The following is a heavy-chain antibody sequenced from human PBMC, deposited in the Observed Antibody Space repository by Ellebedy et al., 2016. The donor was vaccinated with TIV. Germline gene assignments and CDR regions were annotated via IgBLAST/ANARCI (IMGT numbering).Heavy chain of an antibody. CDR1: GFTFSSHW. CDR3: AVGFSSGY. Sequence: GESLKISCTASGFTFSSHWMHWVRQAPGKGLVWVSRISSDGSYTSYADSVKGRFTISRDNAKNSLYLQMNSLRDEDTAVYYCAVGFSSGYWGQGTLVTVSS. CDR2: ISSDGSYT. D-gene: IGHD6-19*01. J-gene: IGHJ4*02. V-gene: IGHV3-74*01.